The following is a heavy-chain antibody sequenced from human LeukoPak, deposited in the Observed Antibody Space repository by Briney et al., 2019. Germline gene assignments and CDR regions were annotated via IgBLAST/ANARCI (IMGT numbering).Heavy chain of an antibody. CDR2: IYYSGST. V-gene: IGHV4-4*02. CDR1: GGFISSSNW. D-gene: IGHD1-14*01. Sequence: SETLSLTCAVSGGFISSSNWWSWVRQPPGKGLEWIGEIYYSGSTNYNPSLKSRVTLSIDNSKNQFSLKLSSVTAADTAVYYCARRNHAFDIWGQGTMVTVSS. J-gene: IGHJ3*02. CDR3: ARRNHAFDI.